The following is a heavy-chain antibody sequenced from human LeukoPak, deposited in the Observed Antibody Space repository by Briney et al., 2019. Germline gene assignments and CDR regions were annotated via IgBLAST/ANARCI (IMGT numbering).Heavy chain of an antibody. J-gene: IGHJ5*02. Sequence: ASVKVSCKASGYTFTSYGISWVRQAPGGGLKGMGWISAYNGNKNYAQKLQGRVTMTTDTSTSTAYMELRSLRYDDTAVYYCARETFLSGYSFDPWGQGTLVTVSS. D-gene: IGHD3-3*01. V-gene: IGHV1-18*01. CDR3: ARETFLSGYSFDP. CDR2: ISAYNGNK. CDR1: GYTFTSYG.